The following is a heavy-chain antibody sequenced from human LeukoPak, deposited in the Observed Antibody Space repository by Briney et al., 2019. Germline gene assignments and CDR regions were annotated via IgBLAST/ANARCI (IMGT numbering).Heavy chain of an antibody. V-gene: IGHV4-39*07. J-gene: IGHJ4*02. CDR1: GGSISGSSYY. CDR3: ARATGVEATNRLYYFDY. D-gene: IGHD5-12*01. Sequence: SETLSLTCTVSGGSISGSSYYWGWIRQPPGKGLEWIGSIYYSGSTYYNPSLKSRVTISVDTSKNQFSLKLSSVTVADTAVYYCARATGVEATNRLYYFDYWGQGTLVTVSS. CDR2: IYYSGST.